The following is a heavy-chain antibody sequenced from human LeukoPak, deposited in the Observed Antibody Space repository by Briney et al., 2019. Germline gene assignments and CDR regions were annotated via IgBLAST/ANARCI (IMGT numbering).Heavy chain of an antibody. CDR3: ARDPAAWDH. CDR1: GFTFRGYA. D-gene: IGHD2-2*01. CDR2: ISSSSSYI. V-gene: IGHV3-21*01. J-gene: IGHJ4*02. Sequence: GGSLRLSCEASGFTFRGYAMSWSPKAPGKGLEWVSSISSSSSYIYYADSVKGRFTISRDNAKNSMYLQMTSLRDEDTAVYYCARDPAAWDHWGQGALVTVSS.